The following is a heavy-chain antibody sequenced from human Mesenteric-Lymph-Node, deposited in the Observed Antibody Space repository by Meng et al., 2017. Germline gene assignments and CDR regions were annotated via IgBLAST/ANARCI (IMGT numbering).Heavy chain of an antibody. CDR2: IYHSGST. CDR1: GYSIRNGYY. CDR3: ARVVSLLKNYYYYYGMDV. J-gene: IGHJ6*02. Sequence: GSLRLSCGVSGYSIRNGYYWGWIRQPPGKGLEWIGSIYHSGSTYYNPSLKSRVTISVDTSKNQFSLKLSSVTAADTAVYYCARVVSLLKNYYYYYGMDVWGQGTTVTVSS. D-gene: IGHD3-16*02. V-gene: IGHV4-38-2*01.